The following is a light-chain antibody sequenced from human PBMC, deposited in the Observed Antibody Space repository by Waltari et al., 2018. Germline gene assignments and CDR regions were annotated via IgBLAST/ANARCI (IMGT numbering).Light chain of an antibody. V-gene: IGKV3-20*01. CDR2: DAS. CDR1: QGVSKY. CDR3: QKYGTLPAT. J-gene: IGKJ1*01. Sequence: EIVLTQSPGTLSLSPGERATLSCRASQGVSKYLAWYQQKPGQAPRLLIYDASIRATGIPDRFSGSGWGTDFSLTISRLEPEDFAVYYCQKYGTLPATFGQGTKVQ.